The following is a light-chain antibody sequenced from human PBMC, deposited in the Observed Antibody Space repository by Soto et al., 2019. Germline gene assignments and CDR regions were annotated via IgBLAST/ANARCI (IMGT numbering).Light chain of an antibody. J-gene: IGKJ4*01. CDR2: GAS. CDR1: QSVSSN. Sequence: EIVMTQSPATLSVFPGERATLSCRASQSVSSNLAWYQQKPGQAPRLLIYGASTRATGIPARFSGSGSGTEFTLTISSLQSEDFAVYYCQQYNNWPLTFGRGTKVEIK. CDR3: QQYNNWPLT. V-gene: IGKV3-15*01.